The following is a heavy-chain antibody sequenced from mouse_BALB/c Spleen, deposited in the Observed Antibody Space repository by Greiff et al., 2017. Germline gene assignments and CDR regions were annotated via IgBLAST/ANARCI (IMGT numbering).Heavy chain of an antibody. Sequence: EVKLMESGPSLVKPSQTLSLTCSVTGDSITSGYWNWIRKFPGNKLEYMGYISYSGSTYYNPSLKSRISITRDTSKNQYYLQLNSVTTEDTATYYCARYYYRYGAMDYWGQGTSVTVSS. CDR3: ARYYYRYGAMDY. V-gene: IGHV3-8*02. CDR1: GDSITSGY. D-gene: IGHD2-14*01. J-gene: IGHJ4*01. CDR2: ISYSGST.